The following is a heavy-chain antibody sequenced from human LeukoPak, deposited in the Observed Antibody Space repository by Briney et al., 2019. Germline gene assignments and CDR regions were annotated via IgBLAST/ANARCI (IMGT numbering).Heavy chain of an antibody. V-gene: IGHV3-66*01. D-gene: IGHD1-1*01. CDR1: GFTVSSNY. CDR2: IYGGVNT. Sequence: PAGSLRLSCAASGFTVSSNYMSWVRQAPGKGLEWVSVIYGGVNTVYADSVQGRFTISRDNSKNTLYLQMSSLRAEDTAVYYCAKSPKTGFLFDYWGKGTLVTVSS. J-gene: IGHJ4*02. CDR3: AKSPKTGFLFDY.